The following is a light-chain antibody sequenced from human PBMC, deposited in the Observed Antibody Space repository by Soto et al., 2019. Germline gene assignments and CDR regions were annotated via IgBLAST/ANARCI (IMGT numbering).Light chain of an antibody. Sequence: DIQMTQSPSTLSASLADRVAMSCRASQSISNWLAWYQQRPGKAPKLLIYDASTLESGVPSRFSGSGSGTEFTLTISSLQPDDFATYYCQQYNSYSFGQGTKVDIK. V-gene: IGKV1-5*01. J-gene: IGKJ1*01. CDR1: QSISNW. CDR2: DAS. CDR3: QQYNSYS.